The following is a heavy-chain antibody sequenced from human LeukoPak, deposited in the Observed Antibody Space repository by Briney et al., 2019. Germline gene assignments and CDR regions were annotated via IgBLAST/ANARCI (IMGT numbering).Heavy chain of an antibody. J-gene: IGHJ4*02. D-gene: IGHD5-24*01. CDR1: GFTFSDYY. V-gene: IGHV3-11*01. Sequence: GGSLRLSCVASGFTFSDYYMNWIRQAPGKGLEGVSHIATVSGTIYSDDSVKGRFTISRDDAKNSVFLEMNSLRAEDTAVYYCARKFDRDGAYWGRGTLVAVSS. CDR3: ARKFDRDGAY. CDR2: IATVSGTI.